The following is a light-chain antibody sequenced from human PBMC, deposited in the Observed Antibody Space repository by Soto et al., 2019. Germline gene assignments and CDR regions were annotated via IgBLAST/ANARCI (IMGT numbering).Light chain of an antibody. CDR2: ATS. Sequence: EIVLTQSPATLSLSPVEIAGRSVGASQALRSSYLAWYQQKPGLAPRLLIYATSSRATGIPDRFSGSGSGTDFTLTISRLETEDFAVYYCQQYGSSGTFGQGTKVDIK. CDR1: QALRSSY. CDR3: QQYGSSGT. J-gene: IGKJ1*01. V-gene: IGKV3D-20*01.